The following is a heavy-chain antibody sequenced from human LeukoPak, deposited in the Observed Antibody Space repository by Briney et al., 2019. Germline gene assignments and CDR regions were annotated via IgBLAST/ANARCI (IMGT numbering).Heavy chain of an antibody. CDR1: GYTFTSYG. Sequence: GASVKVSCKASGYTFTSYGISWVRQAPGQGLEWMGWISAYNGNTNYAQKFQGRVTMTRDTSISTAYMELSRLRSDDTAVYYCARDGMLGDLFQWLAPIFGFDYWGQGTLVTVSS. CDR2: ISAYNGNT. V-gene: IGHV1-18*01. D-gene: IGHD6-19*01. CDR3: ARDGMLGDLFQWLAPIFGFDY. J-gene: IGHJ4*02.